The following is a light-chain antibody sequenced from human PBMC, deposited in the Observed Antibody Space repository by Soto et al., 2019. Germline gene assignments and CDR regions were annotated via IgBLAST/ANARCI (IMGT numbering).Light chain of an antibody. Sequence: DIQMTQSPSTLSASVGDRVTITCRPSQSISSWLAWYQQKPGKAPKLLIYDASSLESGVPSRFSGSGSGTEFTLTISSLQPDDFATYYCQHCNSYSEAFGQGTKVDIK. CDR2: DAS. V-gene: IGKV1-5*01. J-gene: IGKJ1*01. CDR1: QSISSW. CDR3: QHCNSYSEA.